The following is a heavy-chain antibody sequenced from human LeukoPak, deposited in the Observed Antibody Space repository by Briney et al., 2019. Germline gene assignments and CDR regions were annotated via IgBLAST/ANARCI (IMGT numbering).Heavy chain of an antibody. Sequence: GGSLRLSCAASGFTFSSYSMNWVRQAPGKGLEWVSSISSSSSYIYYAYSVKGRFTISRDNAKNSLYLPMNSLRAADTAVDYCAREEYCSSTSCPLDYWGQGTLVTVSS. V-gene: IGHV3-21*01. CDR3: AREEYCSSTSCPLDY. D-gene: IGHD2-2*01. CDR1: GFTFSSYS. CDR2: ISSSSSYI. J-gene: IGHJ4*02.